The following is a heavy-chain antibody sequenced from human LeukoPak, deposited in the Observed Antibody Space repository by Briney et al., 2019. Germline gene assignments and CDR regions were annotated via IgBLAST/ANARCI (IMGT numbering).Heavy chain of an antibody. CDR1: GFTFDDYA. J-gene: IGHJ6*02. CDR3: AKLPMTTVTTDGMDV. D-gene: IGHD4-17*01. Sequence: GGSLRLSCAASGFTFDDYAMHWVRQAPGKGLEWVSGISWNSGSIGYADSVKGRFTIFRDNAKNSLYLQMNSLRAEDTALYYCAKLPMTTVTTDGMDVWGQGTTVTVSS. CDR2: ISWNSGSI. V-gene: IGHV3-9*01.